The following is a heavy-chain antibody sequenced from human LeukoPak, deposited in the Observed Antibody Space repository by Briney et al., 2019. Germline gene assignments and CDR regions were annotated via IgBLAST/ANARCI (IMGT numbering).Heavy chain of an antibody. CDR3: TTYKNWVAGDV. J-gene: IGHJ6*02. V-gene: IGHV3-7*01. D-gene: IGHD7-27*01. CDR2: IKQDGSEE. Sequence: PGGSLRPSCAASGFTFSDYWMSWVRQAPGKGPEWVATIKQDGSEEHYVDSVKGRFTVSRDNARNSLFLQMNSLRVEDTAVYYCTTYKNWVAGDVWGQGTTVSVSS. CDR1: GFTFSDYW.